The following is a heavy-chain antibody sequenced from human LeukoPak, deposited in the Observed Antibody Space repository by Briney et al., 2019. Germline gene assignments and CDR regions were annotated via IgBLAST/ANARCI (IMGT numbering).Heavy chain of an antibody. CDR1: GFTFRSYT. CDR3: AKDKDPGDDLAARYDYYYFYGVDV. CDR2: MSSRSSYI. J-gene: IGHJ6*02. D-gene: IGHD4-17*01. V-gene: IGHV3-21*04. Sequence: GGSLRLSCAASGFTFRSYTMNWVRQAPGKGLEWFSSMSSRSSYIYYADSVRGRFTISRDNSRNTVFLQLNNLRPEDTAVYHCAKDKDPGDDLAARYDYYYFYGVDVWGQGTTVTVSS.